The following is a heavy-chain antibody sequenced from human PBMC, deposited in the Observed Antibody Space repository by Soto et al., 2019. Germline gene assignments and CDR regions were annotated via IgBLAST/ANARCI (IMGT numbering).Heavy chain of an antibody. V-gene: IGHV3-23*01. D-gene: IGHD4-17*01. CDR1: GFTFSAYA. Sequence: PGGSLRVSCVASGFTFSAYAMTWVRQAPGRGLEWVSSITVGGDVTTYADSVRGRFTISRDNSKNTLYLQMNSLRAEDTAVYYCMRDPNGGYIGAFDSWGQGTLVSVSS. CDR2: ITVGGDVT. CDR3: MRDPNGGYIGAFDS. J-gene: IGHJ3*01.